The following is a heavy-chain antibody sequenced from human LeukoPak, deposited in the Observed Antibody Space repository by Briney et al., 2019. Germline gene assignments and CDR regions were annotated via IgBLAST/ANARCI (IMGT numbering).Heavy chain of an antibody. D-gene: IGHD6-13*01. V-gene: IGHV4-4*07. Sequence: SETLSLTCTVSGGSISSYYWSWIRQPAGKGLEWIGRIYTSGNTNYNPSLKSRVTMSVDTSKNQVSLKLTSVTAADTAVYYCARDPGQQLVNWFDPWGQGTLVTVSS. J-gene: IGHJ5*02. CDR1: GGSISSYY. CDR2: IYTSGNT. CDR3: ARDPGQQLVNWFDP.